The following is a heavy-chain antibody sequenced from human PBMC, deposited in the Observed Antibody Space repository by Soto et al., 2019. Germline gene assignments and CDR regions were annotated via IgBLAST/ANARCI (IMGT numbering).Heavy chain of an antibody. J-gene: IGHJ4*02. CDR2: ISGSGGST. Sequence: EVQLLESGGGLVQPGGSLRLSCAASGFTFSSYAMSWVRQAPGKGLEWVSAISGSGGSTYYAASVKGRFTISRDNSKNTLYLQMNSLRAEDTAVYYCAKGRDAARIFDYWGQGTLVTVSS. CDR3: AKGRDAARIFDY. D-gene: IGHD6-6*01. V-gene: IGHV3-23*01. CDR1: GFTFSSYA.